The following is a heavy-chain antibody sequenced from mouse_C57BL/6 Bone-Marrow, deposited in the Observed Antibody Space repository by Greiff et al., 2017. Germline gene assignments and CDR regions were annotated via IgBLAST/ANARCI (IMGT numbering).Heavy chain of an antibody. D-gene: IGHD3-1*01. V-gene: IGHV5-17*01. CDR3: ARPGYGWAMDY. CDR1: GFTFSDYG. Sequence: EVKLVESGGGLVKPGGSLKLSCAASGFTFSDYGMHWVRQAPEKGLEWVAYISSGSSTIYYADTVKGRFTITRDNAKNTLFLQMTSLRSEDPAMYYCARPGYGWAMDYWGQGTAVTVSS. CDR2: ISSGSSTI. J-gene: IGHJ4*01.